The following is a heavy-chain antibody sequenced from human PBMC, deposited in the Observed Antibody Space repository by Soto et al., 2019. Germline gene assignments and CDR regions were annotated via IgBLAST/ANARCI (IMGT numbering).Heavy chain of an antibody. CDR3: ARGFRSSGWYYFDY. V-gene: IGHV1-46*03. CDR2: INPSGGGT. Sequence: ASVKVSCKASGYTFIHHYIHWVRQAPGQGLEWMGIINPSGGGTTYAQRFQGRVTMTRDTSTSTLYMELSNLRSEDTAVYYCARGFRSSGWYYFDYWGQGTLVTVSS. J-gene: IGHJ4*02. CDR1: GYTFIHHY. D-gene: IGHD6-19*01.